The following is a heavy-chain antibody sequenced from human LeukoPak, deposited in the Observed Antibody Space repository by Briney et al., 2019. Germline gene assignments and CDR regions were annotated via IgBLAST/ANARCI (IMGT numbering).Heavy chain of an antibody. V-gene: IGHV4-59*01. J-gene: IGHJ6*03. CDR2: IYYSGST. CDR3: ARVGAPIDYYYMDV. CDR1: GGSISSYY. D-gene: IGHD1-26*01. Sequence: SETLSLTCTVSGGSISSYYWSWIRQPPAKGREWIGYIYYSGSTNYNPSLKSRVTIEVDTSKNQFSLKLSSVTAAYAAVYYCARVGAPIDYYYMDVWGKGTTVTVSS.